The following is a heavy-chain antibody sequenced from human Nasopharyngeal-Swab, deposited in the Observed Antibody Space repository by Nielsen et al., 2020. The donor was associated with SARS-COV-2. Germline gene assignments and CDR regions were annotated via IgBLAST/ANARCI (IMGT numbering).Heavy chain of an antibody. J-gene: IGHJ5*02. CDR1: GFTFSSYA. D-gene: IGHD3-10*01. CDR2: ISYDGSNK. Sequence: GGSLRLSCAASGFTFSSYAMHWVRQAPGKGLEWVAVISYDGSNKYYAASVKGRFTISRDNSKNTLYLQMNNLRAEDTAVYYCARDCARMVRGATNWFDPWGQGTLVTVSS. CDR3: ARDCARMVRGATNWFDP. V-gene: IGHV3-30*04.